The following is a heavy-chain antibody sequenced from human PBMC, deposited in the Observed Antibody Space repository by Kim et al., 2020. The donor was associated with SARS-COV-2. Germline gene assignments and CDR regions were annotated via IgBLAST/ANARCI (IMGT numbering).Heavy chain of an antibody. D-gene: IGHD6-13*01. CDR1: GGSISSSSYY. V-gene: IGHV4-39*01. CDR2: IYYSGST. J-gene: IGHJ5*02. Sequence: SETLSLTCTVSGGSISSSSYYWGWIRQPPGKGLEWIGSIYYSGSTYYNPSLKSRVTISVDTSKNQFSLKLSSVTAADTAVYYCARQKQQLVRGWFDPWGQGTLVTVSS. CDR3: ARQKQQLVRGWFDP.